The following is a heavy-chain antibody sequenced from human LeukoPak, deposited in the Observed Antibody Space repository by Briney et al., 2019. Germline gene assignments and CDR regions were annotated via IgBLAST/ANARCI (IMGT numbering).Heavy chain of an antibody. CDR3: ASVHYYGSSGVFDY. CDR2: IFSGGST. Sequence: GGSLRLSCAASGFTVSGTHMSWVRQAPGKGLEWVSFIFSGGSTFYADSVKGRFTISRDNSKNTLFLQINSLRAEDTAAYYCASVHYYGSSGVFDYWGQGTLVTVSS. J-gene: IGHJ4*02. CDR1: GFTVSGTH. V-gene: IGHV3-53*01. D-gene: IGHD3-22*01.